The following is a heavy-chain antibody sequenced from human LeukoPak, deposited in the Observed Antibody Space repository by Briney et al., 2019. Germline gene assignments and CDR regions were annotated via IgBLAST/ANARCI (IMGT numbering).Heavy chain of an antibody. CDR3: ARRSAAKGAFDL. Sequence: GGSLRLSCAASGFSFSSYWMHWVRQAPGKGLVWVSRVNSDGSTTNYAESVKGRITISRDNARNTLFLQMNSLRAEGTALYYCARRSAAKGAFDLWGQGTMVTVSS. CDR1: GFSFSSYW. V-gene: IGHV3-74*01. J-gene: IGHJ3*01. CDR2: VNSDGSTT.